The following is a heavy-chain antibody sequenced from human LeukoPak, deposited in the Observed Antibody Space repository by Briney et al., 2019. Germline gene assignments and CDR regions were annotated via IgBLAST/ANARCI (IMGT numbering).Heavy chain of an antibody. CDR3: ASIRYDSSGYYYVSSY. CDR1: GYSISSGYY. CDR2: IYYSGST. D-gene: IGHD3-22*01. V-gene: IGHV4-38-2*01. J-gene: IGHJ4*02. Sequence: PSETLSLTCAVSGYSISSGYYWGWTRQPPGKGLEWIGSIYYSGSTYYNPSLKSRVTISVDTSKNQFSLKLSSVTAADTAVYYCASIRYDSSGYYYVSSYWGQGTLVTVSS.